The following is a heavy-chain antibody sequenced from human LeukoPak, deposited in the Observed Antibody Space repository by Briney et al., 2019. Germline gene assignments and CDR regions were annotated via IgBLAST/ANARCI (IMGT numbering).Heavy chain of an antibody. V-gene: IGHV4-59*01. CDR2: IYYSGST. Sequence: SETMSLTCTVSGGSISSYYWSWIRQPPGKGLEWIGYIYYSGSTNYNPSLKSRVTISVDTSKNQFSLKLSSVTAADTAVYYCARGHYGSGNYGWGQGTLVTVSS. CDR1: GGSISSYY. D-gene: IGHD3-10*01. J-gene: IGHJ4*02. CDR3: ARGHYGSGNYG.